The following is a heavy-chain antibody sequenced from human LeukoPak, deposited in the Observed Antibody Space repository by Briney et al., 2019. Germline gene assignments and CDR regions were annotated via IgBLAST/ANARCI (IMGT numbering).Heavy chain of an antibody. J-gene: IGHJ3*02. CDR1: GGSISSGGYY. Sequence: ASETLSLTCTVSGGSISSGGYYWSWLRQHPGKGLEWIGYIYYSGSTYYNPSLKSRVTISVDTSKNQFSLKLSSVTAADTAVYCCASVVFSSIAAHHKAFDIWGQGRMVTVCS. V-gene: IGHV4-31*03. D-gene: IGHD6-6*01. CDR2: IYYSGST. CDR3: ASVVFSSIAAHHKAFDI.